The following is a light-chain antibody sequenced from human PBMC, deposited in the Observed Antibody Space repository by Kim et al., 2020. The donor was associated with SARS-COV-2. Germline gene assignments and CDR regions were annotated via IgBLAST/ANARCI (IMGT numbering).Light chain of an antibody. J-gene: IGLJ2*01. CDR1: KLGDKY. CDR3: QAWDSNTVA. V-gene: IGLV3-1*01. Sequence: GSPGQTASITCSGEKLGDKYVCWYQQRPGQSPLLVIYQDNRRPSRIPERFSGSNSGNTATLTIRGTQALDEADYYCQAWDSNTVAFGGGTQLTVL. CDR2: QDN.